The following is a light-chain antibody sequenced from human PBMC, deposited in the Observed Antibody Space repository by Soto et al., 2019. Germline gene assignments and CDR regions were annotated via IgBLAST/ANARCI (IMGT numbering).Light chain of an antibody. Sequence: QSVLTQPPSVPGAPGQTVTISCTGSGSNIGAGYGGQWYQQLPGTAPRLLIYGSDDRPSGVPDRFSASVSGNSASLAITGLQTEDEAVYYCQSYDSNLSEVFGPGTKVTVL. CDR2: GSD. J-gene: IGLJ1*01. CDR1: GSNIGAGYG. CDR3: QSYDSNLSEV. V-gene: IGLV1-40*01.